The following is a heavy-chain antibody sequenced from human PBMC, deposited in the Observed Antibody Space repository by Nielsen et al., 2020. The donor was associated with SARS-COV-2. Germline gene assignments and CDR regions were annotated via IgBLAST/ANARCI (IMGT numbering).Heavy chain of an antibody. Sequence: SETLSLTCTVSGGSISGGGYYWSWIRQHPGKGLEWIGYIYYSGSTNYNPSLKSRVTISVDTSKNQFSLKLSSVTAADTAVYYCARLNGDYAVGYYFDYWGQGTLVTVSS. D-gene: IGHD4-17*01. V-gene: IGHV4-61*08. CDR1: GGSISGGGYY. J-gene: IGHJ4*02. CDR2: IYYSGST. CDR3: ARLNGDYAVGYYFDY.